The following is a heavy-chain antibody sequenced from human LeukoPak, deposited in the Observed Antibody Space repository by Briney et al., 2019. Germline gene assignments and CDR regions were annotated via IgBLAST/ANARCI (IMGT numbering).Heavy chain of an antibody. CDR2: MYYSGST. Sequence: KPSETLSLTCTVSGGSISSSSYYWGWIRQPPGKGLEWIGSMYYSGSTYHNPSLKSRVTMSVDTSKNQFSLKLSSVTAADTAVYYCARDGGDYGRRGFDSWGQGTLVTVSS. V-gene: IGHV4-39*07. CDR1: GGSISSSSYY. D-gene: IGHD4-17*01. J-gene: IGHJ4*02. CDR3: ARDGGDYGRRGFDS.